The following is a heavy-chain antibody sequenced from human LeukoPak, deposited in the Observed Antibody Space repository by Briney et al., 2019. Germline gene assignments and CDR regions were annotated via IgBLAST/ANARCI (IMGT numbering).Heavy chain of an antibody. J-gene: IGHJ4*02. CDR1: GFTFSSYS. Sequence: RTGGSLRLSCAASGFTFSSYSMNWVRQAPGKGLEWVSYISSSSSTIYYADSVKGRFTISRDNAKNSLYLQMNSLRDEDTAVYYCARDSTVTTSPYFDYWGQGTLVTVSS. CDR3: ARDSTVTTSPYFDY. D-gene: IGHD4-17*01. V-gene: IGHV3-48*02. CDR2: ISSSSSTI.